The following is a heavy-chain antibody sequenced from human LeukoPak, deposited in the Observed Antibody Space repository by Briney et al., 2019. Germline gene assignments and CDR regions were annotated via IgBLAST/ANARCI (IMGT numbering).Heavy chain of an antibody. CDR2: ISYDGSNK. D-gene: IGHD4-23*01. Sequence: GGSLRLSCAASGFTFSSYAMHWVRQAPGKGLEWVAVISYDGSNKYYADSVKGRFTISRDNSKNTLYLQMNSLRAEDTAVYYCARNYGGNSNWYFDLWGRGTLVTVSS. CDR1: GFTFSSYA. CDR3: ARNYGGNSNWYFDL. J-gene: IGHJ2*01. V-gene: IGHV3-30-3*01.